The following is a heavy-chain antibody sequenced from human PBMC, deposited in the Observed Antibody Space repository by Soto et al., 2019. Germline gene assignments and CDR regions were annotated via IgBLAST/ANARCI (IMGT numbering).Heavy chain of an antibody. D-gene: IGHD6-13*01. Sequence: QVQLVPAGAEVKKPWASVKVSCKASGYTFTSYGISWVRHAPGQGLEWMGWISAYNGNTNYAQKLQGRVTMTTGTAKRTAYMELRSLRSDDTAVYYCARMAAAGKGWFDPGGQVTLVTVSS. CDR3: ARMAAAGKGWFDP. V-gene: IGHV1-18*01. CDR2: ISAYNGNT. J-gene: IGHJ5*02. CDR1: GYTFTSYG.